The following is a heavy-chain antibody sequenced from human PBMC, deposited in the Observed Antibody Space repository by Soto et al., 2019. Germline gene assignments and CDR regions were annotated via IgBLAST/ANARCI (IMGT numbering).Heavy chain of an antibody. CDR2: IFYSGAT. V-gene: IGHV4-30-4*08. CDR1: GDSINNDDRF. D-gene: IGHD3-22*01. J-gene: IGHJ4*02. CDR3: MTTNCAYSYDSAY. Sequence: PSETLSLTCTVSGDSINNDDRFWTWIRQRPGQGLVWIGYIFYSGATNYTPSLKARVTISIDKSQNYFSLDPSSVTAADTAVYYCMTTNCAYSYDSAYWGQGTLVTVSS.